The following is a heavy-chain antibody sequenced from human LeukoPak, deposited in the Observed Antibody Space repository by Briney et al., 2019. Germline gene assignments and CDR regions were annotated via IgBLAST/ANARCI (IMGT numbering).Heavy chain of an antibody. CDR1: GGSVSTYY. Sequence: PSETLSLTCTVSGGSVSTYYWNWIRQPPGKGLEWIGYIYYGGSTNYNPSLKSRLTISVDTSNNQFSLKLSSVTAADTAVYYCASTSGYCSGGNCYSAFDYWGQGTLVTVSS. D-gene: IGHD2-15*01. V-gene: IGHV4-59*02. CDR2: IYYGGST. CDR3: ASTSGYCSGGNCYSAFDY. J-gene: IGHJ4*02.